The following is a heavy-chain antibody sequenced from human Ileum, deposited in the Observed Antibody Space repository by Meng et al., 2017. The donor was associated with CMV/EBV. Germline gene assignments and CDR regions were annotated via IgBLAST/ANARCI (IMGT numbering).Heavy chain of an antibody. J-gene: IGHJ4*02. Sequence: SCAASGFTFSSYWMHWVRQAPGKGLVWVSRINTDGSSTSYADSVKGRFTISRDNAKNTLYLQMNSLRAEDTAVYYCVRLNTLTPFDYWGQGTLVTVSS. V-gene: IGHV3-74*01. CDR2: INTDGSST. D-gene: IGHD3-9*01. CDR3: VRLNTLTPFDY. CDR1: GFTFSSYW.